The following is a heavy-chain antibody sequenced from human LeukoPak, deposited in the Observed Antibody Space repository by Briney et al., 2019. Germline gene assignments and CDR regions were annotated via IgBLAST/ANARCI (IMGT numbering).Heavy chain of an antibody. V-gene: IGHV4-61*01. CDR3: ARGSRGYSYG. D-gene: IGHD5-18*01. Sequence: SETLSLTSTVSGASVSSGSYYWSWIRQPPGKGLEWIGYIYYSGSTNYNPSLKSRVTISVDTSKNQFSLKLSSVTAADTAVYYCARGSRGYSYGWGQGTLVTVSS. CDR2: IYYSGST. CDR1: GASVSSGSYY. J-gene: IGHJ4*02.